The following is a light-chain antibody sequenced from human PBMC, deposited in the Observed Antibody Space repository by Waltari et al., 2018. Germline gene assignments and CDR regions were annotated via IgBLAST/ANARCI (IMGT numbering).Light chain of an antibody. Sequence: DIQMTQSPSSLSASVGDRVTITCHASQDISHYLNWYQQKRGRAPKLLISDVSNLQRGVPSRFSGSGSGTDFTFTISSLQSEDIATYYCQQYDNVPRFGGGTKVEIK. V-gene: IGKV1-33*01. J-gene: IGKJ4*01. CDR2: DVS. CDR3: QQYDNVPR. CDR1: QDISHY.